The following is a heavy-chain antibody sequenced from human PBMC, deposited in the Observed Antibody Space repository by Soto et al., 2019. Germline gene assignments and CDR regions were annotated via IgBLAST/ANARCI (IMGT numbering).Heavy chain of an antibody. V-gene: IGHV4-4*02. CDR1: GDSISSCGW. CDR2: IYHSGST. Sequence: QVQLQESGPGVVKPSWTLSLTCAVSGDSISSCGWCSWVRQPPGKGLEWIGEIYHSGSTNYNPSLKSRVTILVDMSKNHVSLNLNSVNVADTAIYYCATDGRNGYNVFYWGQGTRVTVSS. J-gene: IGHJ4*02. D-gene: IGHD5-12*01. CDR3: ATDGRNGYNVFY.